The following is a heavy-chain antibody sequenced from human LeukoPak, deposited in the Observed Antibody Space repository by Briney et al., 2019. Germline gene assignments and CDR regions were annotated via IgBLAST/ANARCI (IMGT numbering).Heavy chain of an antibody. J-gene: IGHJ5*02. CDR2: IIPILGIT. CDR1: GGTFSSYA. Sequence: ASVKVSCKASGGTFSSYAISWVRQAPGQGLEWRGRIIPILGITNYAQKFQGRVTITADKSTSTAYMELSSLRSEDTAVYYCARDAPAGLYNWFDPWGQGTLVTVSS. V-gene: IGHV1-69*04. CDR3: ARDAPAGLYNWFDP.